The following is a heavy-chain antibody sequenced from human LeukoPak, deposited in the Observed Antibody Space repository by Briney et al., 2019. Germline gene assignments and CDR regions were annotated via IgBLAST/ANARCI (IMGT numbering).Heavy chain of an antibody. CDR1: GFTFSSYA. J-gene: IGHJ6*04. Sequence: PGGSLRLSCAASGFTFSSYAMHWVRQAPGKGLEYVSAINNNGDNTFYVDSVKGRFTISRDNTKNTLYLQLGSLRAEDMAVYYCAELGITMIGGVWGKGTTVTISS. CDR3: AELGITMIGGV. V-gene: IGHV3-64*02. CDR2: INNNGDNT. D-gene: IGHD3-10*02.